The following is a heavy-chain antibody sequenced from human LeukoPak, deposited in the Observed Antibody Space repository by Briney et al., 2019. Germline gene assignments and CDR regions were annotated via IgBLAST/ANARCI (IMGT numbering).Heavy chain of an antibody. V-gene: IGHV1-18*01. Sequence: AAVKVSCKASGYTFTSYGISWVRQAPVQGLEWMGWISAYNGNTNYAQKLQGRVTMTTDTSTSTAYMELRSLRSDDTAVYYCARGGTYHYDSSGYHYFDYWGQGTLVTVSS. D-gene: IGHD3-22*01. CDR3: ARGGTYHYDSSGYHYFDY. CDR2: ISAYNGNT. CDR1: GYTFTSYG. J-gene: IGHJ4*02.